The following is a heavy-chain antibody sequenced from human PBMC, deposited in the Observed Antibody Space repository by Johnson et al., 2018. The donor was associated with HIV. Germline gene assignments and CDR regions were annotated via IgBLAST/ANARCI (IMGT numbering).Heavy chain of an antibody. CDR2: ISGDGDST. CDR1: GFTFSTYA. V-gene: IGHV3-23*04. CDR3: AKSDSGYDAFHI. J-gene: IGHJ3*02. Sequence: VQLVESGGGLVQPGGSLRLSCTASGFTFSTYAMSWVRQAPGKGLEWVSVISGDGDSTDYADSVKGRFTISRDNSNNMLYLQMNSLRAEDTAVYYCAKSDSGYDAFHIWGQGTMVTVSS. D-gene: IGHD5-12*01.